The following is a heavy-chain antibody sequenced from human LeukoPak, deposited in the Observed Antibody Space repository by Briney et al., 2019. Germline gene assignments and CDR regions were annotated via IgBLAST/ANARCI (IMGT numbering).Heavy chain of an antibody. V-gene: IGHV4-61*02. CDR2: IYTSGST. Sequence: SETLSLTCTVSGGSISSGSYYWSWIRQPAGKGLEWIGRIYTSGSTNYNPSLKSRVTISVDTSKNQFSLKLSSVTAADTAVYYCARGTGIVGATKAFDYWGQGTLVTVSS. D-gene: IGHD1-26*01. CDR3: ARGTGIVGATKAFDY. CDR1: GGSISSGSYY. J-gene: IGHJ4*02.